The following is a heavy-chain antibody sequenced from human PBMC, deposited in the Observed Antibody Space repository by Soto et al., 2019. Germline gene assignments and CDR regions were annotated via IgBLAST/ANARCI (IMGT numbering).Heavy chain of an antibody. CDR3: ARERGSYYYYMDV. J-gene: IGHJ6*03. CDR2: INHSGST. D-gene: IGHD3-16*01. CDR1: GGSFSGYY. Sequence: SETLSLTCGVYGGSFSGYYWSWIRQPPGKGLEWIGEINHSGSTNYNPSLKSRVTISVDTSKNQFSLKLSSVTAADTAVYYCARERGSYYYYMDVWGKGTTVTVSS. V-gene: IGHV4-34*01.